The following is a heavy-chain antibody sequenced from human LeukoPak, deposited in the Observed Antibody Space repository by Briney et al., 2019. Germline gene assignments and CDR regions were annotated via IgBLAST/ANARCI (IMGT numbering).Heavy chain of an antibody. CDR2: ISYDGSNK. CDR3: ARDALIPGGNQDY. V-gene: IGHV3-30-3*01. D-gene: IGHD4-23*01. J-gene: IGHJ4*02. CDR1: GFTFSSYA. Sequence: PGGSLRLSCAASGFTFSSYAMHWVRQAPGKGLEWVAVISYDGSNKYYADSVKGRFTISRDNSKNTLYLQMNSLRAEDTAVYYCARDALIPGGNQDYWGQGTLVTVSS.